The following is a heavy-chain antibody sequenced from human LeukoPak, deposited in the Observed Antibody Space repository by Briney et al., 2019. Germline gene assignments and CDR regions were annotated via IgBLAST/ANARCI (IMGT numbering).Heavy chain of an antibody. CDR2: ISGSGGST. CDR1: GFTFSSYA. V-gene: IGHV3-23*01. Sequence: GGSLRLSCAASGFTFSSYAMSWVRQAPRKGLEWVSVISGSGGSTYSADSVKGRFTISRDNSKNTLYLQMNSLRAEDTAVYFWAKSQDGGRLFHFDYWGQGTLVTVSS. D-gene: IGHD1-26*01. CDR3: AKSQDGGRLFHFDY. J-gene: IGHJ4*02.